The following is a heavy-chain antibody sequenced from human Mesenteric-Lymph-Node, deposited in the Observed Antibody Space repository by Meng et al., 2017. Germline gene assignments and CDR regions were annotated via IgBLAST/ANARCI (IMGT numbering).Heavy chain of an antibody. CDR3: ARGAVVAAILEAFDI. V-gene: IGHV1-8*03. D-gene: IGHD2-15*01. Sequence: ASVKVSCKASGCTFTSYDINWVRQATGQGLEWMGWMNPNSGNTGYAQKFQGRVTITRNTSISTAYMELSSLRSEDTAVYYCARGAVVAAILEAFDIWGQGTMVTVSS. J-gene: IGHJ3*02. CDR1: GCTFTSYD. CDR2: MNPNSGNT.